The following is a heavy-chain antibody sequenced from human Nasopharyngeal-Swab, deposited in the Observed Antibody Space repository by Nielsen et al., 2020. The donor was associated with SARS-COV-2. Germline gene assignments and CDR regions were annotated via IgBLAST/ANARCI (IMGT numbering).Heavy chain of an antibody. CDR1: GYSFINYW. V-gene: IGHV5-51*01. CDR3: ARRAARDGYNYEVDP. J-gene: IGHJ5*01. CDR2: IYPGNSQT. Sequence: GGSLRLSCKASGYSFINYWIGWVRQKPGKGLEWMGIIYPGNSQTKYSPTFQGQVTISAERSINTAYLQWSTLKASDSAMYFCARRAARDGYNYEVDPWGQGTLVTVSS. D-gene: IGHD5-24*01.